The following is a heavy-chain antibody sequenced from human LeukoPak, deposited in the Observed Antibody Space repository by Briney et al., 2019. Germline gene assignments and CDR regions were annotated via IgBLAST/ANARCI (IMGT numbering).Heavy chain of an antibody. J-gene: IGHJ6*02. CDR2: TSSSGSTI. CDR1: GFTFSDYY. CDR3: ARDGGYATNYYYGMDV. D-gene: IGHD2-8*01. Sequence: GGSLRLSCAASGFTFSDYYMSWIRQAPGKGLEWVSYTSSSGSTIYYADSVKGRFTISRDNAKNSLYLQMNSLRAEDTAVYYCARDGGYATNYYYGMDVWGQGTTVTVSS. V-gene: IGHV3-11*01.